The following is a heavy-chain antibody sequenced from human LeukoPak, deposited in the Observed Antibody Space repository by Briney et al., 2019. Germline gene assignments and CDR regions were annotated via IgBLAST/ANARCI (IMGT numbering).Heavy chain of an antibody. CDR1: GGSFSGYY. CDR2: INHSGST. CDR3: ARGNGPLYSSIAARRAFGGPPHFDY. Sequence: SETLSLTCAVYGGSFSGYYWSWIRQPPGKGLEWIGEINHSGSTNYNPSLKSRVTISVDTSKNQFSLKLSSVTAADTAVYYCARGNGPLYSSIAARRAFGGPPHFDYWGQGTLVTVSS. D-gene: IGHD6-6*01. J-gene: IGHJ4*02. V-gene: IGHV4-34*01.